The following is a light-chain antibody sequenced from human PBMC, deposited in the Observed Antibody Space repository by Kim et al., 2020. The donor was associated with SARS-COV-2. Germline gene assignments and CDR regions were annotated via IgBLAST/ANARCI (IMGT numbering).Light chain of an antibody. J-gene: IGLJ2*01. CDR1: SLRSYY. CDR2: GKN. V-gene: IGLV3-19*01. CDR3: NSRDSSGNHLVV. Sequence: LGQTVRITCQGDSLRSYYASWYQQKQGQAPVLVIYGKNNRPSGIPDRFSGSSSGNTASLTITGAQAEDEADYYCNSRDSSGNHLVVFGGGTKLTVL.